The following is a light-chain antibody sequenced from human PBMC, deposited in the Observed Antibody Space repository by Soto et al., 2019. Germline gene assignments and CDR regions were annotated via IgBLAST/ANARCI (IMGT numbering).Light chain of an antibody. CDR3: QHYYGAAFT. V-gene: IGKV1-27*01. CDR2: HPS. J-gene: IGKJ3*01. Sequence: DIQMTQFPSSLSASVGDRVTITCRASQAIDSYVAWYQQRPGKDPKLLIYHPSTLQHGVPSRFSGSGSGTDYTLTISSLQPEDVATYYCQHYYGAAFTFGPGTRVEIK. CDR1: QAIDSY.